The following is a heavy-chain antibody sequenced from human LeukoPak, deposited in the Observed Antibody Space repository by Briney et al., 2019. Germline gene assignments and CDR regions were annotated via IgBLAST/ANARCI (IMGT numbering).Heavy chain of an antibody. CDR3: ARGLQSDY. Sequence: ASVQVSCKASGYSYHEYQMEWVRPAPGQGLEWMGWINPNSGDTHYAQRFQGRVTMSRDTSITTAYREWSRLRSDYTAVYYCARGLQSDYWGQGTLVTVSS. CDR2: INPNSGDT. CDR1: GYSYHEYQ. J-gene: IGHJ4*02. V-gene: IGHV1-2*02. D-gene: IGHD4-11*01.